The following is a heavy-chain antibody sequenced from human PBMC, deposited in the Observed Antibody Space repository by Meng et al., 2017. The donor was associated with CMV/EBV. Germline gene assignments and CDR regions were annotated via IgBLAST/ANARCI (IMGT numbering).Heavy chain of an antibody. CDR2: ISSSGSTI. D-gene: IGHD3-22*01. V-gene: IGHV3-11*01. Sequence: GSLRLSCAASGFTFSDYYMSWIRQAPGKGLEWVSYISSSGSTIYYADSVKGRFTISRDNAKNSLYLQMNSLRAEDTAVYYCAREGRTYYYDSSGYYYIDNWFDPWGQGTLVTVSS. J-gene: IGHJ5*02. CDR1: GFTFSDYY. CDR3: AREGRTYYYDSSGYYYIDNWFDP.